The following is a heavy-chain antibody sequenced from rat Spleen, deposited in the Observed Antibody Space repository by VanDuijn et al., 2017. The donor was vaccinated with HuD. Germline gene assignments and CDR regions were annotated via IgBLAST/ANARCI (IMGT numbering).Heavy chain of an antibody. CDR3: TRDRGGFAY. D-gene: IGHD4-3*01. Sequence: QVQLKESGPGLVQPSQTLSLTCTVAGFSLTSYNVHWVRQPPGKGLEWMGRIQSGGSTDYNSALKSRLSISRDTSKNQVFLKMNSLQTDDTGTYYCTRDRGGFAYWGQGTLVTVSS. J-gene: IGHJ3*01. V-gene: IGHV2-19*01. CDR2: IQSGGST. CDR1: GFSLTSYN.